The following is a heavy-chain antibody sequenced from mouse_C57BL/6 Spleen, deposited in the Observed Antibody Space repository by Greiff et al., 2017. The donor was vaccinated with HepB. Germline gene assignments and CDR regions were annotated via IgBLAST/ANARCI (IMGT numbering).Heavy chain of an antibody. CDR2: ISSGSSTI. J-gene: IGHJ1*03. D-gene: IGHD1-1*01. CDR3: ARRYYGSSWYFDV. Sequence: EVKVVESGGGLVKPGGSLKLSCAASGFTFSDYGMHWVRQAPEKGLEWVAYISSGSSTIYYADTVKGRFTISRDNAKNTLFLQMTSLRSEDTAMYYCARRYYGSSWYFDVWGTGTTVTVSS. CDR1: GFTFSDYG. V-gene: IGHV5-17*01.